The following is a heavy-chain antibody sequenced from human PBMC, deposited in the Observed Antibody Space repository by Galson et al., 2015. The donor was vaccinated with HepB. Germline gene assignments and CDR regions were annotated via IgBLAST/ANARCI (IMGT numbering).Heavy chain of an antibody. CDR1: GFSLNTPGLC. D-gene: IGHD6-13*01. Sequence: PALVKPTQTLTLTCSFFGFSLNTPGLCVTWIRQSPGKPLEWLALIDWDDDKYCNTSLKTRLTISKDTSKNQVVLTMTNMDPVDTATYYCARVSGSSSSWFLNPFDYWGQGTLVTVSS. CDR2: IDWDDDK. J-gene: IGHJ4*02. CDR3: ARVSGSSSSWFLNPFDY. V-gene: IGHV2-70*01.